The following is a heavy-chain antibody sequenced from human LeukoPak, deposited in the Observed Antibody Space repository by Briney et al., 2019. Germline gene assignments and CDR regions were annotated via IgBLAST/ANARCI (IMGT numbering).Heavy chain of an antibody. V-gene: IGHV4-59*08. Sequence: SETLSLTCTVSGGSIRSYYWSWIRQTPGKGLEWIGYIYYSGSTSYNPSLKSRVTISVDTSKNQFSLKLSSVTAADTAVYYCARHPRYFGSGSYEIDYWGQGILVTVSS. D-gene: IGHD3-10*01. CDR1: GGSIRSYY. CDR3: ARHPRYFGSGSYEIDY. J-gene: IGHJ4*02. CDR2: IYYSGST.